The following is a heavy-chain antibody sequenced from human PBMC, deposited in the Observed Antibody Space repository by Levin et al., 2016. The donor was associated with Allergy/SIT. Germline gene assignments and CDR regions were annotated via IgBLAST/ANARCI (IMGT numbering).Heavy chain of an antibody. Sequence: WIRQPPGKGLEWIGYIYYSGSTYYNPSLKSRVTISVDTSKNQFSLKLSSVTAADTAVYYCARDSGFLGTDAFDIWGQGTMVTVSS. CDR2: IYYSGST. D-gene: IGHD3-3*01. J-gene: IGHJ3*02. CDR3: ARDSGFLGTDAFDI. V-gene: IGHV4-31*02.